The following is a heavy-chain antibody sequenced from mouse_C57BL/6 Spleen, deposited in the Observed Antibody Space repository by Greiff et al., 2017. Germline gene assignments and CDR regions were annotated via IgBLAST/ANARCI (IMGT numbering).Heavy chain of an antibody. V-gene: IGHV3-6*01. D-gene: IGHD4-1*01. Sequence: EVQLQQSGPGLVKPSQSLSLTCSVTGYSITSGYYWNWIRQFPGNKLEWMGYISYDGSNNYNPSIKNRISITRDTSKNQCFLMLNSVTAEDTATYYCARRELGPWFAYWGQGTLVTVSA. CDR3: ARRELGPWFAY. CDR2: ISYDGSN. J-gene: IGHJ3*01. CDR1: GYSITSGYY.